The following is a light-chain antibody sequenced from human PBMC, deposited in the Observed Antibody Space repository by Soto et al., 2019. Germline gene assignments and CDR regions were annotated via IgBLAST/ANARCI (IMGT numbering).Light chain of an antibody. CDR1: SSDVGGYNY. V-gene: IGLV2-8*01. CDR2: EVS. Sequence: QSVLAQPHSASGSPGQSVTISCTGTSSDVGGYNYVSWYQQHPGKAPRLMIYEVSKRPSGVPDRFSGSKSGSTASLTVSGLQAEDEADYYCSSYAGSNTYVFGTGTKVTVL. J-gene: IGLJ1*01. CDR3: SSYAGSNTYV.